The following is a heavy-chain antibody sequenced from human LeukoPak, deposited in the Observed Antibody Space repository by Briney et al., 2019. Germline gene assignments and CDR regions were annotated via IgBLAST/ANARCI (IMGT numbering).Heavy chain of an antibody. CDR2: ISSSGSTI. D-gene: IGHD1-14*01. Sequence: GSLRLSCAASGFTFSSYEMNWVRQAPGKGLEWVSYISSSGSTIYYADSVKGRFTISRDNAKNSLYLQMNSLRAEDTAVYYCARGPHHEYYYYYGMDVWGQGTTVTVSS. J-gene: IGHJ6*02. V-gene: IGHV3-48*03. CDR1: GFTFSSYE. CDR3: ARGPHHEYYYYYGMDV.